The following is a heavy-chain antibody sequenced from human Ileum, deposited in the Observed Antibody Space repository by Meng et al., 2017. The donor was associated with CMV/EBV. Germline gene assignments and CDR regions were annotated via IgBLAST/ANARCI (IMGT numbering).Heavy chain of an antibody. D-gene: IGHD5-12*01. CDR1: GGSISSYY. V-gene: IGHV4-59*08. CDR3: ARQTAIVATKDYYFNY. J-gene: IGHJ4*02. CDR2: IHDSGRT. Sequence: SGGSISSYYWSWIRQPPGKGREWIGYIHDSGRTHYNPSLKSRVTISIDTSKNQVSLKLSSVTAADTAVFYCARQTAIVATKDYYFNYWGQGTLVTVSS.